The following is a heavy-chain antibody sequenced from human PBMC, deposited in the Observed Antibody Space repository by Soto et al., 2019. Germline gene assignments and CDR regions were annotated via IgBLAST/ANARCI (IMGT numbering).Heavy chain of an antibody. CDR1: GGTFSSYA. D-gene: IGHD2-21*02. CDR3: AREGAYCGGDCYPLDY. V-gene: IGHV1-69*12. J-gene: IGHJ4*02. CDR2: IIPIFGTA. Sequence: QVELVQSGAEVKKPGSSVKVSCKASGGTFSSYAISWVRQAPGQGLEWMGGIIPIFGTANYAQKFQGRVTITADESTSTAYMELSSLRSEDTAVYYCAREGAYCGGDCYPLDYWGQGTLVTVSS.